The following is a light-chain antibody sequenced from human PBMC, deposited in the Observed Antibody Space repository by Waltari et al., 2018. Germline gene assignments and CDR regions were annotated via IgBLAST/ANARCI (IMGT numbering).Light chain of an antibody. Sequence: EIVLTQSPATLSLSPGDRATLSCRASQTVRNFLAWYRQKPGQAPRLLIYDASIRAIGIPARFSGSGSGTDFTLTISSPEPEDFAVYFCQQYDTWPQTFGQGTKLEI. V-gene: IGKV3-11*01. CDR3: QQYDTWPQT. CDR2: DAS. J-gene: IGKJ2*01. CDR1: QTVRNF.